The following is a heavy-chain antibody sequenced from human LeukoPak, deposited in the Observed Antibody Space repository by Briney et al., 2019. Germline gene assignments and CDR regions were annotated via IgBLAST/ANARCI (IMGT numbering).Heavy chain of an antibody. Sequence: PGGSLRLSCAASGFIFSNYAMTWVRQAPGKGLEWVSSSGSTTDYSDSVKGRFTISRDNSKNTLYLQMNSLRADDTAVYYCAKDRVPYYYDSSGYPEYWGQGTLVTVSS. CDR3: AKDRVPYYYDSSGYPEY. V-gene: IGHV3-23*01. CDR1: GFIFSNYA. D-gene: IGHD3-22*01. CDR2: SGSTT. J-gene: IGHJ4*02.